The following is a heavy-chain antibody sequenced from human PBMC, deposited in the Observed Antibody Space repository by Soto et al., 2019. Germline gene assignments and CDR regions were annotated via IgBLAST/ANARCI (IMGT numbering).Heavy chain of an antibody. CDR2: ISYDGSNK. V-gene: IGHV3-30-3*01. CDR1: GFTFSSYA. D-gene: IGHD6-19*01. CDR3: ASCAVEYSSGWRNSNWFDP. J-gene: IGHJ5*02. Sequence: GGSLRLSCAASGFTFSSYAMHWVRQAPGKGLEWVAVISYDGSNKYYADSVKGRFTISRDNSKNTLYLQMNSLRAEDTAVYYCASCAVEYSSGWRNSNWFDPWGQGTLVTVSS.